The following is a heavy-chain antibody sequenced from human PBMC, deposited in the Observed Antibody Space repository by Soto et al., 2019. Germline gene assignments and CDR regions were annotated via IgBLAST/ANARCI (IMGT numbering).Heavy chain of an antibody. Sequence: SETLSLTCTVSGGSVSSTSYYWTWIRQPPGKGLEWIGYIHYSGSTNYNPSLQSRVTISVDTSKNHFSLELTSVTAADTAVYYCARGLYDSSYYYYYGMDVWGQGTTVTVSS. CDR1: GGSVSSTSYY. CDR2: IHYSGST. D-gene: IGHD3-22*01. V-gene: IGHV4-61*01. CDR3: ARGLYDSSYYYYYGMDV. J-gene: IGHJ6*02.